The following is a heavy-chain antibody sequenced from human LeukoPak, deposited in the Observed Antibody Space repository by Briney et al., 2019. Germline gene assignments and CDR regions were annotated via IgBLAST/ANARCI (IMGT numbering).Heavy chain of an antibody. CDR3: AGDTIFGVPAYYYYGVDV. CDR2: ICYSGNT. V-gene: IGHV4-39*01. CDR1: GGSISSITYY. D-gene: IGHD3-3*01. Sequence: SETLSLTCTVSGGSISSITYYWGWIRQAPGKGLEWIGSICYSGNTYYNPSLKSRVTISVDTSKNQFSLNLNSVTAADTAVYYCAGDTIFGVPAYYYYGVDVWGQGTTVTVSS. J-gene: IGHJ6*02.